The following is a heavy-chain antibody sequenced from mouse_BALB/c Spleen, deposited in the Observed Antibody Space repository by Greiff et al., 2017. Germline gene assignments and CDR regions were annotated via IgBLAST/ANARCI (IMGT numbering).Heavy chain of an antibody. CDR3: NADGNYDY. V-gene: IGHV14-4*02. J-gene: IGHJ2*01. Sequence: VQLKQSGAELVRSGASVKLSCTASGFNIKDYYMHWVKQRPEQGLEWIGWIDPENGDTEYAPKFQGKATMTADTSSNTAYLQLSSLTSEDTAVYYCNADGNYDYWGQGTTLTVSS. CDR1: GFNIKDYY. CDR2: IDPENGDT. D-gene: IGHD2-1*01.